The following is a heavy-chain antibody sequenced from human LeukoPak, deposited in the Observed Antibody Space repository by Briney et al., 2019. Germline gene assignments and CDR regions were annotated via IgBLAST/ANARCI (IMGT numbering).Heavy chain of an antibody. CDR3: ARHYSNPDYVRVSDY. Sequence: SETLSLTCTGSGGSISSSSYYWAWMRQPPGKELKWIGSIFYSGSTYYNPSLRGRVTISVDTSQNQFSLRLSSVTAADTAVYYCARHYSNPDYVRVSDYRGPGTLVTVSS. J-gene: IGHJ4*02. V-gene: IGHV4-39*01. D-gene: IGHD4-17*01. CDR2: IFYSGST. CDR1: GGSISSSSYY.